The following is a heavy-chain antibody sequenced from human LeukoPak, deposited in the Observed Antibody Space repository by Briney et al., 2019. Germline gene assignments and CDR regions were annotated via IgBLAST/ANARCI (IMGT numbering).Heavy chain of an antibody. Sequence: GGSPRLSCAASGFTFSDYYMSWIRQAPGKGLEWVSYISSSSSYTNYADSVKGRFTISRDNAKNSLYLQMNSLRAEDTAVYYCAREPPRGGYSYGYYYWGQGTLVTVSS. D-gene: IGHD5-18*01. CDR1: GFTFSDYY. V-gene: IGHV3-11*06. CDR3: AREPPRGGYSYGYYY. CDR2: ISSSSSYT. J-gene: IGHJ4*02.